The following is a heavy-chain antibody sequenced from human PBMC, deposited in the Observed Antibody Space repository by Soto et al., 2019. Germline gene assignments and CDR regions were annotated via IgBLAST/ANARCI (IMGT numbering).Heavy chain of an antibody. D-gene: IGHD6-19*01. CDR2: ISADSRAI. CDR1: GFNFQIYS. V-gene: IGHV3-48*02. CDR3: AKDRHWERWLGPHDAFEI. J-gene: IGHJ3*02. Sequence: DVQLVESGGGLVQPGGSLRLSCAASGFNFQIYSMNWVRQAPGKGLEWLSYISADSRAIYYADSVKGRFTVSRDNGKSALHLQMNSLRDEDTAVYYCAKDRHWERWLGPHDAFEIWGQGTMVAVSS.